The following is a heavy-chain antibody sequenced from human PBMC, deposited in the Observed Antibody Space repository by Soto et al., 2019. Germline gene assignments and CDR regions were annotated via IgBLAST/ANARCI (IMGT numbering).Heavy chain of an antibody. Sequence: PSETLALACAVYGGSFRGYYWSWIRQPPGKGLEWIGEINHSGSTNYNPSLKSRVTISVDTSKNQFSLKLSSVTAADTAVYYCARTTRSYYYYGMDVWGQGTTVTVSS. V-gene: IGHV4-34*01. J-gene: IGHJ6*02. CDR1: GGSFRGYY. CDR2: INHSGST. D-gene: IGHD3-10*01. CDR3: ARTTRSYYYYGMDV.